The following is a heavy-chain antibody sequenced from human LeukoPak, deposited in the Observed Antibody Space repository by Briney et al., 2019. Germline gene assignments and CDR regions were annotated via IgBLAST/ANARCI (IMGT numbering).Heavy chain of an antibody. J-gene: IGHJ6*02. CDR3: AESGERYYYGMDV. CDR1: GFTFSSYA. D-gene: IGHD5-12*01. CDR2: ISYDGSNK. V-gene: IGHV3-30-3*01. Sequence: GGSLRLSCAASGFTFSSYAMHWVRQAPGKGLEWVAVISYDGSNKYYADSVKGRFTISRDNSKNTLYLQMNSLRAEDTAVYYCAESGERYYYGMDVWGQGTTVTVSS.